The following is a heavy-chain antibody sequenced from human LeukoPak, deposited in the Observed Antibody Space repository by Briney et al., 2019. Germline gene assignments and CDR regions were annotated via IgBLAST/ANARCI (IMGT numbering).Heavy chain of an antibody. CDR3: AREVAAAGASYHFDY. J-gene: IGHJ4*02. D-gene: IGHD6-13*01. Sequence: SETLSLTCTVSGGSISSYYWSCMRQPPGKGLEGIGYIYYSGSTNYNPSLKSRVTISVDTSKNQFSLKLSSGTAADTAVYYCAREVAAAGASYHFDYWGQGTLVTVSS. CDR1: GGSISSYY. V-gene: IGHV4-59*01. CDR2: IYYSGST.